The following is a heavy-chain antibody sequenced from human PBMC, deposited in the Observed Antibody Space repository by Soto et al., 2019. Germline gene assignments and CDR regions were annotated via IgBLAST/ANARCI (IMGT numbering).Heavy chain of an antibody. Sequence: SETLSLTCTVSGGSISSYYWSWILQPPGKGLEWIGYIYYSGSTNYNPSLKSRVTISVDTSKNQFSLKLSSVTAADTAVYYCARGGVKAGFSSGWFDPWGQGTLVTVSS. V-gene: IGHV4-59*01. CDR3: ARGGVKAGFSSGWFDP. J-gene: IGHJ5*02. CDR2: IYYSGST. CDR1: GGSISSYY. D-gene: IGHD3-10*01.